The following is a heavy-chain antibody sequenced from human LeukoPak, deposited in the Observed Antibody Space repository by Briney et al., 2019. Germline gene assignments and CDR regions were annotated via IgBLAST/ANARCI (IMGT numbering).Heavy chain of an antibody. Sequence: GGSLRLSCAASGFTVSSNYMSWVRQAPGKGLEWVSVIYSGGSTYYADSVKGRFTISRDNSKNTLYLQMNSLRAEDTAVYYCARGTTWNYYYGMDVWGQGTTVTVSS. CDR3: ARGTTWNYYYGMDV. V-gene: IGHV3-66*01. CDR1: GFTVSSNY. CDR2: IYSGGST. D-gene: IGHD4-11*01. J-gene: IGHJ6*02.